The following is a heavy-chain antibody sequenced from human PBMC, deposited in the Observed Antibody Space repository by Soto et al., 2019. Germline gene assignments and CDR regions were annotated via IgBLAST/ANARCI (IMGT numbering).Heavy chain of an antibody. CDR3: ARDRGHGSASFFLIQIPTYGMDV. CDR2: ISNDGTNE. V-gene: IGHV3-30-3*01. Sequence: HPGGSLRLSCAASGFTFSASAMYWVRQAPGRGLEWVAVISNDGTNEYYAESLKGRFIISRDNSKNTLYLYMNNLRNEDTAVYYCARDRGHGSASFFLIQIPTYGMDVWGQGTTVTVSS. J-gene: IGHJ6*02. D-gene: IGHD3-10*01. CDR1: GFTFSASA.